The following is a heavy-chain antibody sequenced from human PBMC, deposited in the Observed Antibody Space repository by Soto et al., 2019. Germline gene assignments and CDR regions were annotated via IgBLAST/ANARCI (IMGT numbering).Heavy chain of an antibody. CDR2: ISYDGNDK. CDR3: ARGGGFCGGDCYKGGIDY. Sequence: QVQLVESGGGVVQPGRSLRISCAASGFTFSPYTMHWVRQAPGKGLEWVAVISYDGNDKFYAESVKGRFSISRDNSKNTLYLQMNSLRAEDTAVYYCARGGGFCGGDCYKGGIDYWGQGTLVTVSS. J-gene: IGHJ4*02. CDR1: GFTFSPYT. D-gene: IGHD2-21*02. V-gene: IGHV3-30-3*01.